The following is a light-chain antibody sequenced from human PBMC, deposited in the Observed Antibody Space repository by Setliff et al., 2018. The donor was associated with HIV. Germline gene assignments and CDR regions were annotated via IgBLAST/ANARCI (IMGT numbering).Light chain of an antibody. CDR2: QAT. CDR3: CSNTGSNTYV. J-gene: IGLJ1*01. Sequence: SALTQPASVSGSPGQSITISCTGTSSDIGRYNLGSWYQQYPGKAPKLMIYQATKRPSGVSNRFSGSKSGNTASLTISGLQAEDEADYYCCSNTGSNTYVFGSGTKVTVL. V-gene: IGLV2-23*01. CDR1: SSDIGRYNL.